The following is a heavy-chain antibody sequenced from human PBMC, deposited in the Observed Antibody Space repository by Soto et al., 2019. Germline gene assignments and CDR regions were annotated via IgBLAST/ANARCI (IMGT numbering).Heavy chain of an antibody. CDR2: IIPIFGTA. CDR3: ARVFMPIAVASGSMDV. Sequence: QVQLVQSGAEVKKPGSSVKVSCKASGGTFSSYAISWVRQAPGQGLEWMGGIIPIFGTANYARKFQGRVTITADESTSTAYMELSSLRSEDTAVYYCARVFMPIAVASGSMDVWGQGTTVTVSS. J-gene: IGHJ6*02. CDR1: GGTFSSYA. V-gene: IGHV1-69*01. D-gene: IGHD6-19*01.